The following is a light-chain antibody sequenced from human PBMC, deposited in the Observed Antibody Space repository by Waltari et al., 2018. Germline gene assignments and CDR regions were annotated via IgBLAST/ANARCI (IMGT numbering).Light chain of an antibody. J-gene: IGKJ1*01. CDR2: GAS. Sequence: EIVLTQSPGTLSLSPGERATLSCRASQTIRSNYLAWYQQKPGQAPRLLIYGASSRATGIPERFSGGGSGADFTLTISRLEPEDFAVYYCHQYHSSSWTFGQGTKVEIK. V-gene: IGKV3-20*01. CDR3: HQYHSSSWT. CDR1: QTIRSNY.